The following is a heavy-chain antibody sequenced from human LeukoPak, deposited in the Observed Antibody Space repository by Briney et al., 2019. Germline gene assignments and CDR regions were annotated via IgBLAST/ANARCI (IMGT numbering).Heavy chain of an antibody. CDR2: INHSGST. V-gene: IGHV4-34*01. CDR3: ARNAVARDDY. J-gene: IGHJ4*02. CDR1: GGSFSGYY. D-gene: IGHD6-19*01. Sequence: PSETLSLTRAVSGGSFSGYYWSWIRQPPGKGLEWIGEINHSGSTNYNPSLKSRVTISVDTSKNQFSLKLSSVTAADTAVYYCARNAVARDDYWGQGTLVTVSS.